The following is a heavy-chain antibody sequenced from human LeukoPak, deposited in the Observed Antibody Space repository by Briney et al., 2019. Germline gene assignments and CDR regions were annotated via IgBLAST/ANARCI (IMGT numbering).Heavy chain of an antibody. J-gene: IGHJ3*02. D-gene: IGHD3-22*01. Sequence: PGGSLRLSCAASGFTFSSYAMSWVRQAPGKGLEWVSAISGSGGSTYYADPVKGRFTISRDNSKNTLYLQMNSLRAEDTAVYYCASSSYDSSGTRGAFDIWGQGTMVTVSS. CDR2: ISGSGGST. V-gene: IGHV3-23*01. CDR1: GFTFSSYA. CDR3: ASSSYDSSGTRGAFDI.